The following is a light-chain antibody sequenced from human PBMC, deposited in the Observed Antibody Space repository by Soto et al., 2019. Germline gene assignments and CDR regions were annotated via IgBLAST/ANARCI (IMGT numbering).Light chain of an antibody. CDR3: QQYNSYSWT. Sequence: DVQMTQSRGSLSASVGDRFTIAFLASQSIKKSLNWYQQKPGKAPKLLIYDASTLESGVPSRFSGSRSGTEFTLTISSLQPDDFATYYCQQYNSYSWTFGQGTKVDIK. CDR2: DAS. CDR1: QSIKKS. J-gene: IGKJ1*01. V-gene: IGKV1-5*01.